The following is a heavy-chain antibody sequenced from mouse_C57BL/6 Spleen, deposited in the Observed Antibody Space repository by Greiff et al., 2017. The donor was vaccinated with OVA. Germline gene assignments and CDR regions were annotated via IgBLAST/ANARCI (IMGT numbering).Heavy chain of an antibody. V-gene: IGHV1-7*01. D-gene: IGHD1-1*01. CDR3: ARDYYGSSYEGYFDY. CDR1: GYTFTSYW. J-gene: IGHJ2*01. CDR2: INPSSGYT. Sequence: QVQLKESGAELAKPGASVKLSCKASGYTFTSYWMHWVKQRPGQGLEWIGYINPSSGYTKYNQKFKDKATLTADKSSSTAYMQLSSLTYEDSAVYYCARDYYGSSYEGYFDYWGQGTTLTVSS.